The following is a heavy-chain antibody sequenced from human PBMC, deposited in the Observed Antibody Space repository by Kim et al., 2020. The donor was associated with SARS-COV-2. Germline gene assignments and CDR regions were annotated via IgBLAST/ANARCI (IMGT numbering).Heavy chain of an antibody. Sequence: GGSLRLSCAASGFTFSSYAMSWVRQAPGKGLEWVSAISGSGGSTYYADSVKGRFTISRDNSKNTLYLQMNSLRAEDTAVYYCASQVPLLLWFGELRGAFDIWRQGTMVTVSS. D-gene: IGHD3-10*01. J-gene: IGHJ3*02. CDR3: ASQVPLLLWFGELRGAFDI. CDR2: ISGSGGST. CDR1: GFTFSSYA. V-gene: IGHV3-23*01.